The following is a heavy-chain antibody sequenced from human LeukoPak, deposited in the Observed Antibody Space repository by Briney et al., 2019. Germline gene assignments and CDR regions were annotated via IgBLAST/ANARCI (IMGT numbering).Heavy chain of an antibody. CDR2: IKQDGSKK. CDR1: GFPFSSYW. CDR3: ARDFNWAFDF. J-gene: IGHJ4*02. V-gene: IGHV3-7*01. D-gene: IGHD1-1*01. Sequence: PGGSLRLSCVASGFPFSSYWMTWVRQAPGKGLEWAANIKQDGSKKSYVDSVKGRFTISRDNAKNSLYLQMNSLRAEDSAIYYCARDFNWAFDFWGQGTLVTVSS.